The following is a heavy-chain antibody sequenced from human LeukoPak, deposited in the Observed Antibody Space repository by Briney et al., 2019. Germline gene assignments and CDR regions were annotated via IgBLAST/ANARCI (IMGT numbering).Heavy chain of an antibody. Sequence: GASVKVSCKASGYTFTSYDINWVRQATGQGLEWMGWMNPNSGNTGYAQKFQGRVTMTRNTSISTAYMELTSLTSDDTAVYYCARSPVQWRRYNWFDPWGQGTLVTVSS. CDR2: MNPNSGNT. J-gene: IGHJ5*02. CDR3: ARSPVQWRRYNWFDP. CDR1: GYTFTSYD. D-gene: IGHD6-19*01. V-gene: IGHV1-8*01.